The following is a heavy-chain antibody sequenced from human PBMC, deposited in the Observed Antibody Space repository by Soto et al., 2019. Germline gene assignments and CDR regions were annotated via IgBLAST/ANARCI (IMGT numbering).Heavy chain of an antibody. CDR1: GFTFDDYA. CDR3: AKDRSRGRGGGPNDAFDI. V-gene: IGHV3-9*01. Sequence: EVQLVESGGGLVQPGRSLRLSCAASGFTFDDYAMHWVRQAPGKGLEWVSGISWNSGSIGYADSVKGRFTISRDNAKNSLYLQMNSLRAEDTALYYCAKDRSRGRGGGPNDAFDIWGQGTMVTVSS. CDR2: ISWNSGSI. J-gene: IGHJ3*02. D-gene: IGHD2-15*01.